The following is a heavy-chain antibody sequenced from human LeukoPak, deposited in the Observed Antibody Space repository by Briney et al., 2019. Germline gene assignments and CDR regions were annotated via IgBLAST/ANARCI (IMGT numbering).Heavy chain of an antibody. CDR1: GFSFTNYW. CDR3: ATQRPYYYDSSGYLE. J-gene: IGHJ4*02. V-gene: IGHV3-74*03. Sequence: PGGSLRLSCAVSGFSFTNYWMHWVRQDPGKELVWVSYISSDGSVTKYADSVKGRFTISRDNAKNSLYLQMNSLRAEDTAVYYCATQRPYYYDSSGYLEWGQGTLVTVSS. CDR2: ISSDGSVT. D-gene: IGHD3-22*01.